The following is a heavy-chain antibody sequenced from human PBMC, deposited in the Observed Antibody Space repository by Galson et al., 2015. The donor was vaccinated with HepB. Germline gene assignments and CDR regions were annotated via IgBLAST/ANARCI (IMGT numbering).Heavy chain of an antibody. CDR2: ISRARTTR. CDR1: RFTFSSYC. V-gene: IGHV3-74*01. Sequence: SLRLSCAASRFTFSSYCMHWVRQAPGKGLVWVSRISRARTTRTYADSVNGRFTISRDNAEDTLYLQMNSLRAGDTAIYYCVRGGQPPFDYWCQGTLVTVS. J-gene: IGHJ4*02. D-gene: IGHD2-2*01. CDR3: VRGGQPPFDY.